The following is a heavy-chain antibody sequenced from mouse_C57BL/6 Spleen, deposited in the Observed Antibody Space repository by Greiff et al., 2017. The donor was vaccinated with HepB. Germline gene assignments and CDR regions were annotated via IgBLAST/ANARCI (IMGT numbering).Heavy chain of an antibody. CDR1: GFTFSDAW. Sequence: EVKLEESGGGLVQPGGSMKLSCAASGFTFSDAWMDWVRQSPEKGLEWVADIRNKANNHATYYAESVKGRFTISRDDSKSSVYLQMNSLRAEDTGIYYCTRPDYDPFAYWGQGTLVTVSA. J-gene: IGHJ3*01. CDR3: TRPDYDPFAY. V-gene: IGHV6-6*01. CDR2: IRNKANNHAT. D-gene: IGHD2-4*01.